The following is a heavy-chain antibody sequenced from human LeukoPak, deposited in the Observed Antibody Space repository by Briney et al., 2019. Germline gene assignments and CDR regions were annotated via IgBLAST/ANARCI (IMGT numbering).Heavy chain of an antibody. V-gene: IGHV4-39*07. J-gene: IGHJ6*03. CDR2: IYYSGST. CDR1: GGSISSSSYY. Sequence: SETLSLTCTVSGGSISSSSYYWGWIRQPPGKGLEWIGSIYYSGSTYYNPSLKSRVTISVDTSKNQFSLKLSSVTAADTAVYYCARDLGSSSLYYYYYMDVWGKGTTATVSS. D-gene: IGHD6-6*01. CDR3: ARDLGSSSLYYYYYMDV.